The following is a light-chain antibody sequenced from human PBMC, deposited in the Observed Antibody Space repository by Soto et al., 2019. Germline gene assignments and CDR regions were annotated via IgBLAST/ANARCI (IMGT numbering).Light chain of an antibody. Sequence: QSVLTQPRSVSGCPGQSVTSSCTGTSSDVGGYNFVSWYQQHPGKAPKLLTYDVTKRPSGVPDRFSGSKSGNTASLIISGLQAEDEADYYCCSYAGSYSYVFGNGTKVTVL. CDR1: SSDVGGYNF. J-gene: IGLJ1*01. CDR3: CSYAGSYSYV. CDR2: DVT. V-gene: IGLV2-11*01.